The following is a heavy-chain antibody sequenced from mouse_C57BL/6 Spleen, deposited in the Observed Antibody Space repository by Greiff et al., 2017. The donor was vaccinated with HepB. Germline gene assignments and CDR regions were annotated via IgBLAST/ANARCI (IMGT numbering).Heavy chain of an antibody. CDR3: ARRWGVTTVVAHGYYAMDY. J-gene: IGHJ4*01. Sequence: QVQLQQPGAELVMPGASVKLSCKASGYTITSYWMHWVKQRPGQGLEWIGEIDPSDSYTNYNQKFKGKSTLTVDKSSSTAYMQLSSLTSEDSAVYYCARRWGVTTVVAHGYYAMDYWGQGTSVTVSS. CDR1: GYTITSYW. V-gene: IGHV1-69*01. D-gene: IGHD1-1*01. CDR2: IDPSDSYT.